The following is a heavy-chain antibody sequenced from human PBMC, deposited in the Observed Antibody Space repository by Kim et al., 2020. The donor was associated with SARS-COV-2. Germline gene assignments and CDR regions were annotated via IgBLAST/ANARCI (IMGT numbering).Heavy chain of an antibody. J-gene: IGHJ5*01. CDR3: STTLVWGGVRSNFCS. CDR2: ISGSGGST. Sequence: GGSRRLSCEASGFTFSSYGMSWVRQAPGKGLEWVSAISGSGGSTSYSDSVKGRFTISRDNSKNTLYLHMNSLRAEDKAVYDCSTTLVWGGVRSNFCSWG. D-gene: IGHD3-16*01. CDR1: GFTFSSYG. V-gene: IGHV3-23*01.